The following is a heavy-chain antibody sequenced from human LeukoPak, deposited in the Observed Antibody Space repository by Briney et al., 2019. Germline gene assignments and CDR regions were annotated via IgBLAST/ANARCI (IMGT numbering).Heavy chain of an antibody. V-gene: IGHV1-24*01. Sequence: ASVKVSCKVSGYTLTELSMHWVRQAPGKGLEWMGGFDPEDGETIYAQKFQGRVTMTEDTSTDTAYMELSSLRSEDTAVYYCATDQGITGTTGAFDIWGQGTMVTVSS. J-gene: IGHJ3*02. CDR2: FDPEDGET. D-gene: IGHD1-20*01. CDR3: ATDQGITGTTGAFDI. CDR1: GYTLTELS.